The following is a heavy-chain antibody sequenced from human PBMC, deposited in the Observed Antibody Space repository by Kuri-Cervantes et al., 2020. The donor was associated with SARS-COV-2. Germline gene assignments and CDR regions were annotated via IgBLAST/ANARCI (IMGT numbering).Heavy chain of an antibody. Sequence: ETLSLTCAASGFTFSNAWRSWVRQAPGKGLEWVANIKQDGSEKYYVDSVKGRFTISRDNAKNSLYLQMNSLRAEDTAVYYCARLIRTGYSDWFDPWGQGTLVTVSS. CDR3: ARLIRTGYSDWFDP. CDR2: IKQDGSEK. V-gene: IGHV3-7*01. CDR1: GFTFSNAW. D-gene: IGHD3/OR15-3a*01. J-gene: IGHJ5*02.